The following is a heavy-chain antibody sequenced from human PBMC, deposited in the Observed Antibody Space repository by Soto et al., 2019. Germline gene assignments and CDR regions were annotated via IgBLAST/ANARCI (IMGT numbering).Heavy chain of an antibody. V-gene: IGHV4-59*08. J-gene: IGHJ6*03. CDR1: GGSISSYY. CDR2: IYYSGST. Sequence: SEMLSLTCTVSGGSISSYYWSWIRQPPGKGLEWIGYIYYSGSTNYNPSLKSRVTISVDTSKNQFSLKLSSVTAADTAVYYCARPYGDGIYYYYYYMDVWGKGTTVTVSS. D-gene: IGHD4-17*01. CDR3: ARPYGDGIYYYYYYMDV.